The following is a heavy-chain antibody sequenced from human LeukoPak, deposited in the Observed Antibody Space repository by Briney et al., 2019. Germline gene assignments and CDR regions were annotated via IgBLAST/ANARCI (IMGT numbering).Heavy chain of an antibody. J-gene: IGHJ4*02. D-gene: IGHD3-10*01. Sequence: GASVKVSCKASGYTFTGYHMHWVRQAPGQGLEWMGWINPNSGGTNYAQKFQGRVTMTRDTSISTAYMELSRLRSDDTAVYYCARGGLRVVRGVIIPPDYWGQGTLVTVSS. CDR2: INPNSGGT. V-gene: IGHV1-2*02. CDR1: GYTFTGYH. CDR3: ARGGLRVVRGVIIPPDY.